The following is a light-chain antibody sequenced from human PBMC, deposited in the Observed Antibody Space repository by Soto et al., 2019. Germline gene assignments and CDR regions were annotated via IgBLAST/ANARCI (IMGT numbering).Light chain of an antibody. CDR3: QQYGSALLT. V-gene: IGKV3-20*01. Sequence: EIVLTQSPGTLSLSPGERATLSCRASQSVSSSYLAWYQQKPGQAPRLLIYGASSRATGIPDRFSGSGSGTDCTLTISRVEPEECAVYYCQQYGSALLTFGGGTKGEIK. CDR2: GAS. CDR1: QSVSSSY. J-gene: IGKJ4*01.